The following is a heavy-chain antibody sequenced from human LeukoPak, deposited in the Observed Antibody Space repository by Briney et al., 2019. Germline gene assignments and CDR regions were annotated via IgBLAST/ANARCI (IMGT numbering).Heavy chain of an antibody. CDR3: ARYNDRDGTPDY. J-gene: IGHJ4*02. CDR2: ISGYNGNT. V-gene: IGHV1-18*01. D-gene: IGHD1-1*01. CDR1: GYTFTSYG. Sequence: ASVKVSCKASGYTFTSYGVSWVRQAPGQGLEWMGWISGYNGNTKYAQKVQGRVTMTTDTSTSTAYREVRSLRSDDTAVYFCARYNDRDGTPDYWGQGTLVAVSS.